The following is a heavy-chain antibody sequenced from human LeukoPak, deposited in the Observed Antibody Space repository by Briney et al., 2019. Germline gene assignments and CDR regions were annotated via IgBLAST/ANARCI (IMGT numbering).Heavy chain of an antibody. J-gene: IGHJ6*02. Sequence: PGGSLILSCAASGFTVSSNYMSWVRQAPGKGLEWVSVIYSGGSTYYADSVKGRFTISRDNSKNTLYLQMNSLRAEDTAVYYCASTLRSRYYGMDVWGQGTTVTVSS. CDR1: GFTVSSNY. CDR2: IYSGGST. D-gene: IGHD3-3*01. V-gene: IGHV3-53*01. CDR3: ASTLRSRYYGMDV.